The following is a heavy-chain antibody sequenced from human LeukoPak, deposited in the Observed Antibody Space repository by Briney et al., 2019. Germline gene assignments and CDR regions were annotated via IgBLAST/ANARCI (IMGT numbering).Heavy chain of an antibody. CDR2: MNPNSGNT. J-gene: IGHJ6*02. D-gene: IGHD2-2*01. CDR3: AVGYYYYHDMDV. V-gene: IGHV1-8*01. Sequence: ASVKVSCKPSGYTFTSYDINWVRQATGQGLEWMGWMNPNSGNTDYAQKFQGRVTMTRDTSINTAYMELSSLRSEDTAVYYCAVGYYYYHDMDVWGQGTTVTVSS. CDR1: GYTFTSYD.